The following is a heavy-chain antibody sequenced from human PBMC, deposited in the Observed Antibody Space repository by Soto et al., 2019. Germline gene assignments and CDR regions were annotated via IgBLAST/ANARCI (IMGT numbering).Heavy chain of an antibody. D-gene: IGHD3-10*01. J-gene: IGHJ6*02. CDR3: ARVGYGSGSYYKYGSYYYGMDV. V-gene: IGHV4-34*01. Sequence: SETLSLTCAVYGGSFSGYYWSWIRQPPGKGLEWIGEINHSGSTNYNPSLKSRVTISVDTSKNQFSLKLGSVTAADTAVYYCARVGYGSGSYYKYGSYYYGMDVWGQGTTVTVSS. CDR1: GGSFSGYY. CDR2: INHSGST.